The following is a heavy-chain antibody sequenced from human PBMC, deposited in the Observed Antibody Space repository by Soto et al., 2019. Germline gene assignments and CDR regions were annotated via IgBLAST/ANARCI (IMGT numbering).Heavy chain of an antibody. CDR1: GITFSTYA. D-gene: IGHD5-12*01. Sequence: QVQLVQSGAEVKKPGASVKVSCKASGITFSTYAIHWVRQAPGQRLEWMGWINAGNGNTRYSQKFQGRVTLTRDTSASTAYMDLSSLRSEDTAIYYCERAISGYVTWGQGTLVTVSS. CDR2: INAGNGNT. CDR3: ERAISGYVT. V-gene: IGHV1-3*01. J-gene: IGHJ5*02.